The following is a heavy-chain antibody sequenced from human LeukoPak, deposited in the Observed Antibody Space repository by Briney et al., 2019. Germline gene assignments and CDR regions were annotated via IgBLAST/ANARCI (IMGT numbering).Heavy chain of an antibody. CDR1: GFTFSSYS. Sequence: GGSLRLSCAASGFTFSSYSMNWVRQAPGKGLEWVSSISSSSYIYYADSVKGRFTISRDNAKNSLYLQMNSLRAEDTAVYYCARDRGLGELLYDYWGQGTLVTVSS. J-gene: IGHJ4*02. V-gene: IGHV3-21*01. CDR2: ISSSSYI. D-gene: IGHD3-10*01. CDR3: ARDRGLGELLYDY.